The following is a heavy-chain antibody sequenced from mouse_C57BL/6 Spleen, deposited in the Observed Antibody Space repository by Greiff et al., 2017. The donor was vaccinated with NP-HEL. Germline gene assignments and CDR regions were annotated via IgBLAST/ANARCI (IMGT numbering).Heavy chain of an antibody. V-gene: IGHV14-1*01. D-gene: IGHD1-1*01. J-gene: IGHJ4*01. CDR1: GFNIKDYY. CDR2: IDPEDGDT. CDR3: TTVGLDYGSSSPYYAMDY. Sequence: EVQLVESGAELVRPGASVKLSCTASGFNIKDYYMHWVKQRPEQGLEWIGRIDPEDGDTEYAPKFQGKATMTADTSSNTAYLQLSSLTSEDTAVYYCTTVGLDYGSSSPYYAMDYWGQGTSVTVSS.